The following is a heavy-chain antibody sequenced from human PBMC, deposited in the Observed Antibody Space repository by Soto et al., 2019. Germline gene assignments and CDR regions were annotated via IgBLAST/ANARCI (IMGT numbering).Heavy chain of an antibody. CDR2: SIPIFGTA. Sequence: QVQLVQSGAEVKKPGSSVKVSCKASGGTFSSYAISWARQAPGQGLEWMGGSIPIFGTANYAQKFQGRVTITADKSTSTAYMELSSLRSEDTGVYYCARYCSSTSCYRPDTYYYYGMDVWGQGTTVTVSS. CDR1: GGTFSSYA. CDR3: ARYCSSTSCYRPDTYYYYGMDV. J-gene: IGHJ6*02. V-gene: IGHV1-69*06. D-gene: IGHD2-2*01.